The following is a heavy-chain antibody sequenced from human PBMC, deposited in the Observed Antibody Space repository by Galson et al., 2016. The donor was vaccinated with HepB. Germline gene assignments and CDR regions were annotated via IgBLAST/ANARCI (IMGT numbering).Heavy chain of an antibody. V-gene: IGHV3-73*01. CDR1: GFTFSGSA. Sequence: SLRLSCAASGFTFSGSAMHWVRQASGKGLEWVGRIRSKPNSYATAYAASVKGRFTISRDDSKNTAYLQMNSLKTEDTAVYYCTRRRDYGGNSVGDYWGQGTLVTVSS. CDR3: TRRRDYGGNSVGDY. J-gene: IGHJ4*02. CDR2: IRSKPNSYAT. D-gene: IGHD4-23*01.